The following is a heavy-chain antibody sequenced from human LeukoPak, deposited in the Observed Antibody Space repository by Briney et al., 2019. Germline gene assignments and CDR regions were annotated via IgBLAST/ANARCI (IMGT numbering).Heavy chain of an antibody. D-gene: IGHD6-19*01. CDR1: GFTFSSYA. V-gene: IGHV3-48*04. CDR2: ISSSGSTI. J-gene: IGHJ4*02. Sequence: PGGSLRLSCAASGFTFSSYAMHWVRQAPGKGLEWVSYISSSGSTIYYADSVKGRFTISRDNAKNSLYLQMNSLRAEDTAVYYCATSTVAWDYWGQGTLVTVSS. CDR3: ATSTVAWDY.